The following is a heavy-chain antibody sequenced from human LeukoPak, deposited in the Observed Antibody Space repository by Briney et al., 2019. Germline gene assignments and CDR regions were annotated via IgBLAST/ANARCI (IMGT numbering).Heavy chain of an antibody. Sequence: GGSLRLSCAASGFTFDDYAMHWVRQAPGKGLEWVSGISWNSGSIGYADSVKGRFTISRDNAKNSLYLQMNSLRAEDTAVYYCARESGPDSTTGDYWGQGTLVTVSS. CDR1: GFTFDDYA. J-gene: IGHJ4*02. D-gene: IGHD3-3*01. CDR2: ISWNSGSI. V-gene: IGHV3-9*01. CDR3: ARESGPDSTTGDY.